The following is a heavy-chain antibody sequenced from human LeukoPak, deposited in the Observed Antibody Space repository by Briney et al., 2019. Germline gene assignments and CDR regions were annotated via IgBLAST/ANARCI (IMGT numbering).Heavy chain of an antibody. CDR1: GFTFSDYY. CDR2: ISGSGGST. J-gene: IGHJ5*02. CDR3: AKDPGITMVRGVSPNTNIS. Sequence: GGSLRLSCAASGFTFSDYYMSWIRQAPGKGLEWVSAISGSGGSTYYADSVKGRFTISRDNSKNTLYLQMNSLRAEDTAVYYCAKDPGITMVRGVSPNTNISWGQGTLVTVSS. V-gene: IGHV3-23*01. D-gene: IGHD3-10*01.